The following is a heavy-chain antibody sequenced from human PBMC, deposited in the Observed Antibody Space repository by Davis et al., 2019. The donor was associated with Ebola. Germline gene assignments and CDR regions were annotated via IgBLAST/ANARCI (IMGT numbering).Heavy chain of an antibody. CDR1: GFTFSSHW. Sequence: PGGSLRLSCAASGFTFSSHWMHWVRQTPGKGLVWVSRINTDWGSTSYADSVKGRFTVSRDNAKNKLFLQMNSLRAEDTAVYYCARLIRFTGIGTEVWGQGTTVIVSS. V-gene: IGHV3-74*01. D-gene: IGHD1-14*01. CDR3: ARLIRFTGIGTEV. CDR2: INTDWGST. J-gene: IGHJ6*02.